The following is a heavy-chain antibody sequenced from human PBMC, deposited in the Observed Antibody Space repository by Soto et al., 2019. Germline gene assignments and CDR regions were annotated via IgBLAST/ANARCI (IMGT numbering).Heavy chain of an antibody. CDR1: GFTFSSYG. CDR3: ARDMNYYGSGLEDYYGMDV. V-gene: IGHV3-33*01. J-gene: IGHJ6*02. CDR2: IWYDGSNK. Sequence: GSLRLSCAASGFTFSSYGMHWVRQAPGKGLEWVAVIWYDGSNKYYADSVKGRFTISRDNSKNTLYLQMNSLRAEDTAVYYCARDMNYYGSGLEDYYGMDVWGQGTTVTVSS. D-gene: IGHD3-10*01.